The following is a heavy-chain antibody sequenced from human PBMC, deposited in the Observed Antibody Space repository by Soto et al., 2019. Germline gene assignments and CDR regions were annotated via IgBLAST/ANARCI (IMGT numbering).Heavy chain of an antibody. V-gene: IGHV3-49*04. J-gene: IGHJ4*02. Sequence: PRLSCTASGFTFGDYAMSWVRQAPGKGLEWVGFIRSKAYGGTTEYAASVKGRFTISRDDSKSIAYLQMNSLKTEDTAVYYCTRVPIVGATPTLYFDYWGQGTLVTVSS. CDR2: IRSKAYGGTT. D-gene: IGHD1-26*01. CDR3: TRVPIVGATPTLYFDY. CDR1: GFTFGDYA.